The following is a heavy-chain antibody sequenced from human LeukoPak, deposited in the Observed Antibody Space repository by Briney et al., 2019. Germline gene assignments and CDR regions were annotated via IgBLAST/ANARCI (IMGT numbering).Heavy chain of an antibody. V-gene: IGHV1-2*02. CDR3: ARVRGGGRLNYYYYYMDV. CDR2: INPNSGGT. CDR1: GYTFTGYY. J-gene: IGHJ6*03. D-gene: IGHD1-26*01. Sequence: GASVKVSCKASGYTFTGYYMHWVRQAPGQGLEWMGWINPNSGGTNYAQKFQGRVTMTRDTSISTAYMELSRLRSDDTAVYYCARVRGGGRLNYYYYYMDVWGKGTTVTISS.